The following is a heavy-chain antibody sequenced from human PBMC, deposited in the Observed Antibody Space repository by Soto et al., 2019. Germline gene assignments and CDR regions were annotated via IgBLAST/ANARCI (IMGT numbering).Heavy chain of an antibody. CDR2: IVVGSGNT. CDR1: GFTFTSSA. Sequence: EASVKVSCKASGFTFTSSAVQWVRQARGQRLEWIGWIVVGSGNTNYAQKFQERVTITRDMSTSTAYMELSSLRSEDTAVYYCAAVGYGSGSYYSPYYYYYGMDVWGQGTTVTVSS. V-gene: IGHV1-58*01. D-gene: IGHD3-10*01. J-gene: IGHJ6*02. CDR3: AAVGYGSGSYYSPYYYYYGMDV.